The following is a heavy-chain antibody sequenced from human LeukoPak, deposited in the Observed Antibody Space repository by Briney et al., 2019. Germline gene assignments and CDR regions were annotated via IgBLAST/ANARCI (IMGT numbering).Heavy chain of an antibody. Sequence: GGSLRLSCAASGFTFSSYWMHWVRQAPGKGLVWVSRINSDGSSTSYADSVKGRFTISRDNAKNTLYLQMNSLRAEDTAVYYCARDRAFYDFWSGYYKGDAFDIWGQGTMVTVSS. CDR3: ARDRAFYDFWSGYYKGDAFDI. D-gene: IGHD3-3*01. V-gene: IGHV3-74*01. CDR2: INSDGSST. CDR1: GFTFSSYW. J-gene: IGHJ3*02.